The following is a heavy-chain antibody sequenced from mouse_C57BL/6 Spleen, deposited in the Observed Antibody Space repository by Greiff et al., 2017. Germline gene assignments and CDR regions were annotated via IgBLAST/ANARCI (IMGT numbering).Heavy chain of an antibody. J-gene: IGHJ3*01. CDR3: VSAGLLGWFAY. D-gene: IGHD2-10*01. CDR2: IRSKSNNYAT. V-gene: IGHV10-1*01. CDR1: GFSFNTYA. Sequence: EVKVVESGGGLVQPKGSLKLSCAASGFSFNTYAMNWVRQAPGKGLEWVARIRSKSNNYATYYADSVKDRFTISRDDSESMLYLQMNNLKTEDTAMYYGVSAGLLGWFAYWGQGTLVTVSA.